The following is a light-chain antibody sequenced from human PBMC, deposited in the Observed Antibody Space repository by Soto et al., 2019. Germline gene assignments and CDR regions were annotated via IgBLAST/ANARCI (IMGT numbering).Light chain of an antibody. CDR2: GAS. Sequence: EIVMTQSPATLSVSPGESATLSCRASQRISTNLAWYQHKRGQAPRLLIYGASTRATGIPARFSGSGSETEFTLTISSLQPDDFATYYCQQYNSYSRTFGQGTKVDIK. CDR3: QQYNSYSRT. CDR1: QRISTN. J-gene: IGKJ1*01. V-gene: IGKV3D-15*01.